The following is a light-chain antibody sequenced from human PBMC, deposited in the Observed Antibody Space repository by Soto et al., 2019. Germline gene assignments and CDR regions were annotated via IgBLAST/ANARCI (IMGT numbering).Light chain of an antibody. CDR3: NSYPSSSARV. V-gene: IGLV2-14*01. J-gene: IGLJ3*02. CDR2: EVS. Sequence: QSVLTQPASVSGSPGQSITISCTGTSNDVGGVNNVSWYQQHPGKAPKVIIYEVSNRTSGVSNRFSGSKSGNTASLTISGLQADDEADDYCNSYPSSSARVFGGGTKVTVL. CDR1: SNDVGGVNN.